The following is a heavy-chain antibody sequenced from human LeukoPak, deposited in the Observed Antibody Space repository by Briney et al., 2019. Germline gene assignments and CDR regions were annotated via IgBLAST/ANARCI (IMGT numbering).Heavy chain of an antibody. D-gene: IGHD3-16*02. J-gene: IGHJ4*02. CDR2: ISGYNANT. CDR1: GYTFTNYC. Sequence: ASVKVSCKPSGYTFTNYCITWVRQAPGPGREWMRWISGYNANTNYSQKAHGRVTMTTDTSTRPAYMAPRSLRSDDTAVYYCARDAKIYPDVIHSSRGDYWGQGTLVTVSS. CDR3: ARDAKIYPDVIHSSRGDY. V-gene: IGHV1-18*01.